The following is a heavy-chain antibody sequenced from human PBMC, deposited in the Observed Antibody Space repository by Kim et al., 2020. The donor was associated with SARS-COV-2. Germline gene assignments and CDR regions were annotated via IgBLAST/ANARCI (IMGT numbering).Heavy chain of an antibody. D-gene: IGHD6-13*01. V-gene: IGHV3-33*06. CDR1: GFTFSSYG. Sequence: GGSLRVSCAASGFTFSSYGMHWVRQAPGKGLEWVAVIWYDGSNKYYADSVKGRFTISRDNSKNTLYLQMNSLRAEDTAVYYCAKDEQQLVPGYYGMDVWGQGTTVTVSS. J-gene: IGHJ6*02. CDR2: IWYDGSNK. CDR3: AKDEQQLVPGYYGMDV.